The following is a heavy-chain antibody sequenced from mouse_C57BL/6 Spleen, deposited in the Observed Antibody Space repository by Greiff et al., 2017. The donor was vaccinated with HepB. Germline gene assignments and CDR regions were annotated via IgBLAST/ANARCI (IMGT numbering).Heavy chain of an antibody. Sequence: QVQLQQPGAELVRPGSSVKLSCKASGYTFTSYWMHWVKQRPIQGLEWIGNIDPSDSETHYNQKFKDKATLTVDKSTSPAYLQLSSLTSEDSAVYYCARGRAAGAMDYWGQGTSVTVSS. J-gene: IGHJ4*01. V-gene: IGHV1-52*01. CDR3: ARGRAAGAMDY. CDR1: GYTFTSYW. D-gene: IGHD6-1*01. CDR2: IDPSDSET.